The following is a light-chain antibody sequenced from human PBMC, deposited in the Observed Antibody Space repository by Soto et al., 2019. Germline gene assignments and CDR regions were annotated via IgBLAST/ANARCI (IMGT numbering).Light chain of an antibody. Sequence: DIQMTQSPSTLSASVGDRVTITCRASQSINSWLAWYQQKPGKAPNLLVYKASSLESGVPSRFRGSGSGTEFTITITSLQRDNFAMYYCQQYNSYWTFGQGTKVEIK. CDR3: QQYNSYWT. V-gene: IGKV1-5*03. CDR2: KAS. J-gene: IGKJ1*01. CDR1: QSINSW.